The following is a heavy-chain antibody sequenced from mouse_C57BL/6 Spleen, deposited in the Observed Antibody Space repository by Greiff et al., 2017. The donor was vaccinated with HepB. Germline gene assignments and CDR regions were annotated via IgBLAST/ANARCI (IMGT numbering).Heavy chain of an antibody. Sequence: VKLQQSGPGLVQPSQSLSITCTVSGFSLTSYGVHWVRQSPGKGLEWLGVIWSGGSTDYNAAFISRLSISKDNSKSQVFFKMNSLQADDTAIYYCARNDYGTGGYYFDYWGQGTTLTVSS. CDR2: IWSGGST. D-gene: IGHD2-1*01. CDR3: ARNDYGTGGYYFDY. V-gene: IGHV2-2*01. CDR1: GFSLTSYG. J-gene: IGHJ2*01.